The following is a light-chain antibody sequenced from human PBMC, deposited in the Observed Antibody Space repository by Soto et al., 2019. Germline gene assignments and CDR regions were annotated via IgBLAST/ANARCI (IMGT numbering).Light chain of an antibody. CDR1: SSDVGGYNY. CDR3: SSYAGQVV. Sequence: QSALTQPPSASGSPGQSVTISCTGTSSDVGGYNYVSWYQQHPGKAPKLMIYEVSKRPSGVPDRCSGSKSGNTASLTFSGLQAEDEADYYCSSYAGQVVFGGGTKLTVL. J-gene: IGLJ2*01. V-gene: IGLV2-8*01. CDR2: EVS.